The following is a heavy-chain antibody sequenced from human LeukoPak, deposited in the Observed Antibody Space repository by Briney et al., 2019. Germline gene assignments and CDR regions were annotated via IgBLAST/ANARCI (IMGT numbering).Heavy chain of an antibody. D-gene: IGHD3-10*01. Sequence: PGGSLRLSCAASGFTFSSYSMNWVRQAPGKGLEWVSYISSSSSTIYYADSVKGRFTISRDNAKNSLYLQMNSLRDEDTAVYYCARVPGGYYCYYMDVWGKGTTVTVSS. V-gene: IGHV3-48*02. J-gene: IGHJ6*03. CDR2: ISSSSSTI. CDR3: ARVPGGYYCYYMDV. CDR1: GFTFSSYS.